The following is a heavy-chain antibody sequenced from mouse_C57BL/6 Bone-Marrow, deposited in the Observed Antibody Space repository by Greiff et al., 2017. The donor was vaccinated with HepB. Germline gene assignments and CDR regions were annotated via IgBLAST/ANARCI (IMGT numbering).Heavy chain of an antibody. CDR1: GFSLTSYG. CDR3: ASLLLSRAMDY. CDR2: IWSGGST. Sequence: VKLMESGPGLVQPSQSLSITCTVSGFSLTSYGVHWVRQSPGKGLEWLGVIWSGGSTDYNAAFISRLSISKDNSKSHVFFKMNRLQADDTAIYYCASLLLSRAMDYWGQGTSVTVSS. J-gene: IGHJ4*01. D-gene: IGHD2-1*01. V-gene: IGHV2-2*01.